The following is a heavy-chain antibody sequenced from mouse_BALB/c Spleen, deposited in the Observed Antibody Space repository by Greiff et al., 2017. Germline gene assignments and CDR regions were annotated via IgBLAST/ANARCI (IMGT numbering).Heavy chain of an antibody. CDR2: IRSKSNNYAT. CDR1: GFTFNTYA. D-gene: IGHD1-1*01. V-gene: IGHV10-1*02. J-gene: IGHJ1*01. Sequence: EVKLVESGGGLVQPKGSLKLSCAASGFTFNTYAMNWVRQAPGKGLEWVARIRSKSNNYATYYADSVKDRFTISRDDSQSMLYLQMNNLKTEDTAMYYCVRASIYYGSSYRYFDVWGEGTTVTVSS. CDR3: VRASIYYGSSYRYFDV.